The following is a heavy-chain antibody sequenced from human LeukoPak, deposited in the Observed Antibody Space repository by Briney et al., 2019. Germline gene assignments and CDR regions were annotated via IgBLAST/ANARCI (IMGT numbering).Heavy chain of an antibody. CDR2: INPNSGGT. J-gene: IGHJ4*02. D-gene: IGHD6-19*01. Sequence: ASVKVSCKASGYTFTGYYMHWVRQAPGQGVEWMGRINPNSGGTNYAQKFQGRVTMTRDTSISTAYMELSRLRSDDTAVYYCAMYSSGRYYFDYWGQGTLVTVSS. CDR3: AMYSSGRYYFDY. V-gene: IGHV1-2*06. CDR1: GYTFTGYY.